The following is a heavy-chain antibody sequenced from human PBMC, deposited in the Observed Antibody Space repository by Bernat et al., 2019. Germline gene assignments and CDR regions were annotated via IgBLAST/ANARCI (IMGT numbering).Heavy chain of an antibody. D-gene: IGHD2-2*01. CDR1: GFTFSSYA. CDR2: ISGSGGST. V-gene: IGHV3-23*01. Sequence: EVQLLESGGGLVQPGGSLRLSCAVSGFTFSSYAMSWVRQAPGKGLEWVSAISGSGGSTYYADSVKGRFTISRDNSKNTLYLQMNSLRAEDTAVYYCAKYQAQLLLFMDVWGKGTTVTVSS. CDR3: AKYQAQLLLFMDV. J-gene: IGHJ6*03.